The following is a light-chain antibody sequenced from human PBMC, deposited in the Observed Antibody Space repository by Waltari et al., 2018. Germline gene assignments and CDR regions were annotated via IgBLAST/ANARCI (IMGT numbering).Light chain of an antibody. CDR1: SSNIGRNY. Sequence: QPVLTLPPSASGTPGQAVSISCSGSSSNIGRNYVYWYQQLPGTAPKLLIYNNDKRPSEGPNRFFGSKSDTSASLVSRGLRSEDEGHYNCAAWDNSLSAWVFGGGTKLT. J-gene: IGLJ3*02. CDR2: NND. CDR3: AAWDNSLSAWV. V-gene: IGLV1-47*01.